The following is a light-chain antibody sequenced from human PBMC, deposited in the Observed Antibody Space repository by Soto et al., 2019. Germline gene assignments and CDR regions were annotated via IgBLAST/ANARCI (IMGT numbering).Light chain of an antibody. CDR1: STDVGTYNF. CDR3: SSYRGSSTPV. J-gene: IGLJ2*01. CDR2: DVT. Sequence: QSALAQPASVSGSPGQSITISCTGTSTDVGTYNFVSWYQQHPGNAPKLVIFDVTNRPSEVSDRFSGSKSGNTASLTISGLRFEDEADYYCSSYRGSSTPVFGGGTKVTVL. V-gene: IGLV2-14*03.